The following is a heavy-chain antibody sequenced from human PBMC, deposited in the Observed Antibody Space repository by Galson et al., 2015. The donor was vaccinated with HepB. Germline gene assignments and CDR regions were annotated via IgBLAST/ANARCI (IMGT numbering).Heavy chain of an antibody. Sequence: SVKVSCKASGGTFSSYAISWVRQAPGQGLEWMGGIIPIFGIANYAQKFQGRVTITADKSTSTAYMELSSLRSEDTAVYYCANGYSSGWYNWFDPWGQGTLVTVSS. CDR2: IIPIFGIA. V-gene: IGHV1-69*10. CDR1: GGTFSSYA. D-gene: IGHD6-19*01. J-gene: IGHJ5*02. CDR3: ANGYSSGWYNWFDP.